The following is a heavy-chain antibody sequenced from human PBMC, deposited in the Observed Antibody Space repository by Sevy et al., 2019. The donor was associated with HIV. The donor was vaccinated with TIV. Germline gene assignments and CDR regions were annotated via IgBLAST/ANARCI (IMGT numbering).Heavy chain of an antibody. CDR2: FDPEDDET. J-gene: IGHJ5*02. Sequence: ASVKVSCKVSGYTVTEFAMHWVRQAPGKELEWMGTFDPEDDETIYAQKIQGRVTLTADTSTDTGYMELGSLKSEDTAVYYCATTKDYYENSGSPIDLWGQGTLVTVSS. D-gene: IGHD3-22*01. CDR3: ATTKDYYENSGSPIDL. V-gene: IGHV1-24*01. CDR1: GYTVTEFA.